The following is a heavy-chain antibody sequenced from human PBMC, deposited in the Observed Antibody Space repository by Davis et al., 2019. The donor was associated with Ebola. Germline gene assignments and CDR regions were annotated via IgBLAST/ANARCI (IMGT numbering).Heavy chain of an antibody. CDR2: ISYDGSYE. Sequence: PGGSLRLSCAAFGFSFNRSAMHWVRQAPGKGLEWMAFISYDGSYEYYADSVKGRFTISRDNAKNSVYLQMTSLRHNDTAIYYCAGGSTFYYYFNIWGKGTTVTVSS. J-gene: IGHJ6*04. CDR1: GFSFNRSA. V-gene: IGHV3-30*04. CDR3: AGGSTFYYYFNI. D-gene: IGHD2/OR15-2a*01.